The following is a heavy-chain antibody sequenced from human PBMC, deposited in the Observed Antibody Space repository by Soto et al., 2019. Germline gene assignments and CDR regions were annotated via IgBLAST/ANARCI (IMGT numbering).Heavy chain of an antibody. V-gene: IGHV3-23*01. J-gene: IGHJ5*02. CDR2: ISGSSGVT. CDR1: GFIVSSNY. CDR3: VKDGISPGHLWFSVGAS. Sequence: GGSLRLSCAVSGFIVSSNYMNWVRQAPGKGLEWVSAISGSSGVTFYADSVKGRFTISRDNSKNTLYLQMNSLRAEDTAIYYCVKDGISPGHLWFSVGASWGQGTLVNDSS. D-gene: IGHD3-10*01.